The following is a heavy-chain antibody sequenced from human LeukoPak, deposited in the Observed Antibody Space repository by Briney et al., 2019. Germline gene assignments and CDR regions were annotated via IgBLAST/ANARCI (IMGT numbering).Heavy chain of an antibody. CDR3: ASDGRGRAFDY. D-gene: IGHD3-16*01. CDR2: MNTDSGKT. Sequence: ASVKVSCKAPEYIFTNFDIHWVRQATGQGLEWMGWMNTDSGKTGYAQKFQGRVTMTGNTSTNTAYMEVSSLRSGETAVYYCASDGRGRAFDYWGQGSRVTVSS. V-gene: IGHV1-8*01. J-gene: IGHJ4*02. CDR1: EYIFTNFD.